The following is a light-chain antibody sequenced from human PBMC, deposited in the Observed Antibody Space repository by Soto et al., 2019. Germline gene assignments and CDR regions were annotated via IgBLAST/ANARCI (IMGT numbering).Light chain of an antibody. CDR1: QSVGSY. CDR2: GAS. Sequence: IVMTQSPATLSVSPGERASLSCRASQSVGSYLAWYQHKPGQAPRLLIYGASTRAAGVPVRFSGGGSGTDFTLTISSLQSEDFAIFYCQQYNNWPRTFGQGTKVDIK. V-gene: IGKV3-15*01. CDR3: QQYNNWPRT. J-gene: IGKJ1*01.